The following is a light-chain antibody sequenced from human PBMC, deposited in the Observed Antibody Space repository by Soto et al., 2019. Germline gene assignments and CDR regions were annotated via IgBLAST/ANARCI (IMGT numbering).Light chain of an antibody. Sequence: QSALTQPRSVSGSPGQSVIISCTGTNSDVGAYDYVSWYQQHPGKAPKLIIYDVTKRPSGVPDRFSASKSGNTASLTISGLQAEDEADYYCCSYAGSNTWGFGGGTKVTVL. J-gene: IGLJ3*02. CDR3: CSYAGSNTWG. V-gene: IGLV2-11*01. CDR1: NSDVGAYDY. CDR2: DVT.